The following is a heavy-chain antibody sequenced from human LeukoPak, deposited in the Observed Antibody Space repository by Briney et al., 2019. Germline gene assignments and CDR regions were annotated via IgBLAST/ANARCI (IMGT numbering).Heavy chain of an antibody. CDR3: ARSVLLWFGESTYFDY. Sequence: TLSLTCTVSGVSISSGGYYWSWIRQHPGKGLEWIGYIYYSGSTYYNPSLKSRVTISVDTSKNQFSLKLSSVTAADTAVYYCARSVLLWFGESTYFDYWGQGTLVTVSS. J-gene: IGHJ4*02. V-gene: IGHV4-31*03. D-gene: IGHD3-10*01. CDR2: IYYSGST. CDR1: GVSISSGGYY.